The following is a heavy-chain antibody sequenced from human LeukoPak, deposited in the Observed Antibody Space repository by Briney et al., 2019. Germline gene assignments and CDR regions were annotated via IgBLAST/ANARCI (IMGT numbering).Heavy chain of an antibody. J-gene: IGHJ6*03. V-gene: IGHV5-51*01. Sequence: GESLKISCKGSGYSFTSYWIGWVRQMPGKGLEWMGIIYPGDSDTRYSPSFQGRVTISADKSISTAYLQWSSLKASDTAMYYCVRHSGEDYYYYYMDVWGKGTTVTVSS. D-gene: IGHD4-17*01. CDR1: GYSFTSYW. CDR2: IYPGDSDT. CDR3: VRHSGEDYYYYYMDV.